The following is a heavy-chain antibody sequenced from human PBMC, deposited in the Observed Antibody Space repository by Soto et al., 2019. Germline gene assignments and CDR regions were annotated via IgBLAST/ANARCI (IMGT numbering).Heavy chain of an antibody. J-gene: IGHJ5*02. V-gene: IGHV1-8*01. Sequence: ASVKVSCKASGYTFTSYDINWVRQATGQGLEWMGWMNPNSGNTGYAQKFQGRVTMTRNTSISTAYMELSSLRSEDTAVYYCARGPYCSSTSCYTYWFDPWRQGTLVTVSS. CDR2: MNPNSGNT. CDR3: ARGPYCSSTSCYTYWFDP. D-gene: IGHD2-2*02. CDR1: GYTFTSYD.